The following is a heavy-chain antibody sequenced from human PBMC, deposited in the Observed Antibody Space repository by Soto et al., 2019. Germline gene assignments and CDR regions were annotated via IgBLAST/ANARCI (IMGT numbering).Heavy chain of an antibody. CDR3: ARDSIPYYYYGMDV. CDR2: ISSSGSTI. V-gene: IGHV3-48*03. CDR1: GFTFSSYE. J-gene: IGHJ6*02. Sequence: GGSLRLSCAASGFTFSSYEMNWVRQAPGKGLEWVSYISSSGSTIYYADSVKGRFTISRDNAKNSLYLQMNSLRAEDTAVYYCARDSIPYYYYGMDVWGQGTTVTVSS.